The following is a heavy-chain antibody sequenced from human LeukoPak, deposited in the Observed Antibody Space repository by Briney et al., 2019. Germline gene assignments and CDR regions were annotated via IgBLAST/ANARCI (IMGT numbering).Heavy chain of an antibody. D-gene: IGHD2-21*02. Sequence: GGSLRLSCAVSGFTLSSNWMHWVRQVPGKGLVWVSRIDDVGSGTSYADFVKGRFTISRDDAKNTVYLQMNSLRAEDTAVYYCATVLDFWGQGTLVTVSS. V-gene: IGHV3-74*01. CDR2: IDDVGSGT. J-gene: IGHJ4*02. CDR3: ATVLDF. CDR1: GFTLSSNW.